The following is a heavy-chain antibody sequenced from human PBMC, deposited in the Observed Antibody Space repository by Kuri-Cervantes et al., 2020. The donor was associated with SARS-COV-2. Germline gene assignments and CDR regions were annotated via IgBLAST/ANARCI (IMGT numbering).Heavy chain of an antibody. CDR1: GFTFSSYA. CDR2: ISGSGGST. D-gene: IGHD3-22*01. CDR3: AKEDPNYYDSSGYYSPGGS. Sequence: GESLKISCAASGFTFSSYAMSWVRQAPGKGLEWVSAISGSGGSTYYADSVKGRFTISRDNSKNTLYLQTNSLRAEDTAVYYCAKEDPNYYDSSGYYSPGGSWGQGTLVPVSS. J-gene: IGHJ4*02. V-gene: IGHV3-23*01.